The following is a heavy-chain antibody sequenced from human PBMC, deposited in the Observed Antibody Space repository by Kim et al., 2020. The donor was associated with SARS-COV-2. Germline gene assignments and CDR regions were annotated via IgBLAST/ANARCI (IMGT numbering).Heavy chain of an antibody. J-gene: IGHJ5*02. V-gene: IGHV4-59*01. CDR2: IYHSGST. Sequence: SETLSLTCTVSGGSISSYYWTWIRQPPGKGLEWIGYIYHSGSTTYNPSLKRRVTMSVDTSKNQLSLKVTSVTAADTAMYYCAREGSSGYYGWFDPWGQGTLVTVSS. D-gene: IGHD6-19*01. CDR1: GGSISSYY. CDR3: AREGSSGYYGWFDP.